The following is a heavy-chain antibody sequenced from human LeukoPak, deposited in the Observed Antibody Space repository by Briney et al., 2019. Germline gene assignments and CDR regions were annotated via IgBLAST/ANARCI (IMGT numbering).Heavy chain of an antibody. CDR3: ARYCSSTSCYRDAFDI. V-gene: IGHV3-21*01. J-gene: IGHJ3*02. Sequence: GGPLRLSCAASGFTFSSYSMNWVRQAPGKGLEWVSSISSSRSYIYYADSVKGRFTISRDNAKNSLYLQMNSLRAEDTAVYYCARYCSSTSCYRDAFDIWGQGTMVTVSS. D-gene: IGHD2-2*01. CDR2: ISSSRSYI. CDR1: GFTFSSYS.